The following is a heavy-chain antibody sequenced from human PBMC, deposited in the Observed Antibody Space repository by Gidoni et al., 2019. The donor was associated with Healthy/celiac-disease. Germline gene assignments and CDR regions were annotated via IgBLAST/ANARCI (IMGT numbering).Heavy chain of an antibody. J-gene: IGHJ4*02. V-gene: IGHV3-30-3*01. D-gene: IGHD3-3*01. Sequence: QVQLVESGGGVVQPGRSLRLSCAASGFTFSSYAMHWVRQAPGKGLEWVAVISYDGSNKYYADSVKGRFTISRDNSKNTLYLQMNSLRAEDTAVYYCARDYDFWSGCDYWGQGTLVTVSS. CDR1: GFTFSSYA. CDR2: ISYDGSNK. CDR3: ARDYDFWSGCDY.